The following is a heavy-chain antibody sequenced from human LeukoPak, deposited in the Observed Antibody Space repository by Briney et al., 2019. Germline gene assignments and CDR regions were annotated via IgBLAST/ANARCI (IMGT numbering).Heavy chain of an antibody. Sequence: SETLPLTCAVSGGSISSGGYSWSWIRQPPGKGLEWIGYIYHSGSTYYNPSLKSRVTISVDRSKNQFSLKLSSVTAADTAVYYCARGRRFLEWLLVTYYYYGMDVWGQGTTVTVSS. J-gene: IGHJ6*02. D-gene: IGHD3-3*01. V-gene: IGHV4-30-2*01. CDR3: ARGRRFLEWLLVTYYYYGMDV. CDR2: IYHSGST. CDR1: GGSISSGGYS.